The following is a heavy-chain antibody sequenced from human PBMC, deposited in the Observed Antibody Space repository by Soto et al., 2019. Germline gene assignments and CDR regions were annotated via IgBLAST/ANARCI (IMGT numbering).Heavy chain of an antibody. J-gene: IGHJ6*03. V-gene: IGHV4-59*08. CDR3: ARRVLGYCSSTSCPPSYYYYMDV. CDR1: GGSISSYY. D-gene: IGHD2-2*01. CDR2: IYYSGST. Sequence: SETLSLTCTVSGGSISSYYWSWIRQPPGKGLEWIGYIYYSGSTNYNPSLKSRVTISVDTSKNQFSLKLSSVTAADTAVYYCARRVLGYCSSTSCPPSYYYYMDVWGKGTTVTVSS.